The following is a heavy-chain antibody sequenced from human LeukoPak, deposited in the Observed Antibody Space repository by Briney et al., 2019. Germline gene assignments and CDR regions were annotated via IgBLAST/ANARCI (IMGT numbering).Heavy chain of an antibody. D-gene: IGHD1-1*01. CDR2: VYPSDSDT. CDR3: GRIGSTTVTTYFDP. Sequence: GESLKISCKGSGYSFTNYWIAWVRQVPGKGLDWVGVVYPSDSDTRYSPSFQGQVTISVDKSTNTAYLQWSSLKASDTAMYYCGRIGSTTVTTYFDPWDQGTLVTVSS. V-gene: IGHV5-51*01. CDR1: GYSFTNYW. J-gene: IGHJ5*02.